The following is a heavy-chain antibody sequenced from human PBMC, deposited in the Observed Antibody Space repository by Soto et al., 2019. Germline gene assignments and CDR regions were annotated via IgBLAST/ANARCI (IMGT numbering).Heavy chain of an antibody. J-gene: IGHJ6*02. CDR1: GFTFSSYG. V-gene: IGHV3-33*01. Sequence: QVQLVESGGGVVQPGRSLRLSCAASGFTFSSYGMHWVRQAPGKGLEWVAVIWYDGSNKYYADSVKGRFTISRDNSKNTLYLQMNSLRAEETAVYYCARDGGIAVAAPRDGMDVWGQGTTVTVSS. CDR2: IWYDGSNK. CDR3: ARDGGIAVAAPRDGMDV. D-gene: IGHD6-19*01.